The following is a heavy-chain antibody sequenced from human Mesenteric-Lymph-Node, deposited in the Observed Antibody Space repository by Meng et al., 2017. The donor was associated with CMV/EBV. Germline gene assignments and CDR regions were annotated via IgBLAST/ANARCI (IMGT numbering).Heavy chain of an antibody. CDR1: GFTFSTYA. D-gene: IGHD3-10*01. J-gene: IGHJ4*02. Sequence: GGSLRLSCAASGFTFSTYALNWVRQAPGKGLEWVSYISNSGTYIYYADSVKGRFTISRDNAKSSLYLQMNNLRAEDTAVYYCARSVGQVALDYWGQGTLVTVS. CDR3: ARSVGQVALDY. V-gene: IGHV3-21*01. CDR2: ISNSGTYI.